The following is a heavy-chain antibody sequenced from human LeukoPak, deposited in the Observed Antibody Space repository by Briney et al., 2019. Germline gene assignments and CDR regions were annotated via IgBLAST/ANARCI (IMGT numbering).Heavy chain of an antibody. CDR2: VHQTGAT. CDR1: GGSITILY. V-gene: IGHV4-59*11. D-gene: IGHD5-24*01. J-gene: IGHJ6*02. CDR3: VRSATIAVFRYGMDV. Sequence: PSETLSLTCSVSGGSITILYWSWVRQPPGKGLEYVGYVHQTGATNYNPSLRGRVTVSMDTSKNQCSLKLNSVTAAATAVYYCVRSATIAVFRYGMDVWGQGTTVTVSS.